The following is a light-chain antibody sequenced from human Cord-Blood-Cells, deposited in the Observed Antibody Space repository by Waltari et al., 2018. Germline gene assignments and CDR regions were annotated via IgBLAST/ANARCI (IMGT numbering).Light chain of an antibody. V-gene: IGKV4-1*01. J-gene: IGKJ3*01. Sequence: DIVMTQSPDSLAVSWGERATINCKSNQSVLYSSNNKNYLAWYQQKPGQPPKLLIYWASTRESGVPDRFSGSGSGTDFTLTISSLQAEDGAVYYCQQYYSTPFTFGPGTKVDIK. CDR3: QQYYSTPFT. CDR1: QSVLYSSNNKNY. CDR2: WAS.